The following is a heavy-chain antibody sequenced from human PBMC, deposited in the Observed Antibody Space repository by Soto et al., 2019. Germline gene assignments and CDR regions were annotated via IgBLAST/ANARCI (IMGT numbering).Heavy chain of an antibody. CDR3: ARDRAFCSGTNCRRGSIYYYYMDV. J-gene: IGHJ6*03. CDR1: GFTFSGHW. V-gene: IGHV3-7*01. Sequence: EVHLVESGGGLVQPGGSLRLSCAASGFTFSGHWMSWVRQAPGKGLEWVAHIKQDGSETFYVGSVKGRFTISRHNAKNSLDLQMNSLRAEDTALYYCARDRAFCSGTNCRRGSIYYYYMDVWGNGTTVTVSS. CDR2: IKQDGSET. D-gene: IGHD2-2*01.